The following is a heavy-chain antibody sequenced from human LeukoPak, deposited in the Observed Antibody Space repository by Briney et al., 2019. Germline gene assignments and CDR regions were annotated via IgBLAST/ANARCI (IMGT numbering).Heavy chain of an antibody. V-gene: IGHV3-11*01. J-gene: IGHJ4*02. CDR2: ISSSGSTI. CDR1: GFTFSDYY. CDR3: AREPPYYYDSSGYIDY. Sequence: GGSLRLSCAASGFTFSDYYMSWIRQAPGKGLEWVSYISSSGSTIYYADSVKGRFTISRDNAKNSLYLQMNSLRAEDTAVYYCAREPPYYYDSSGYIDYWGQGTLVTVSS. D-gene: IGHD3-22*01.